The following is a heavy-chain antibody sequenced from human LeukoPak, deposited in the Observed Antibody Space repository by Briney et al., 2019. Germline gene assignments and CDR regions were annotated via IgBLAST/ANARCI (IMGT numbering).Heavy chain of an antibody. Sequence: SETLSLTCTVSGGSISGYYWTWIRQPPGKGLECIGYIYYSGSTNYNPSLTSRVAISVDTSKNQFSLKLSSVTAADTAVYFCARIMAVRGAPDYFHYGIDVWGQGTTVTVSS. CDR3: ARIMAVRGAPDYFHYGIDV. CDR2: IYYSGST. D-gene: IGHD3-10*01. CDR1: GGSISGYY. J-gene: IGHJ6*02. V-gene: IGHV4-59*01.